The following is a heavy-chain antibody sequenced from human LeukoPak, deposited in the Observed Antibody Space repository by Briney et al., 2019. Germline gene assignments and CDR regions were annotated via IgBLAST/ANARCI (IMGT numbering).Heavy chain of an antibody. Sequence: SETLSLTGTVSGGSISSYYWSWIRQPPGKGLEWIGYIYYSGSTNYNPSLKGRVTISVDTSKNQFSLKLSSVTAADTAVYYCARASSSGWENYYYYYMDVWGKGTTVTVSS. D-gene: IGHD6-19*01. CDR3: ARASSSGWENYYYYYMDV. J-gene: IGHJ6*03. V-gene: IGHV4-59*01. CDR1: GGSISSYY. CDR2: IYYSGST.